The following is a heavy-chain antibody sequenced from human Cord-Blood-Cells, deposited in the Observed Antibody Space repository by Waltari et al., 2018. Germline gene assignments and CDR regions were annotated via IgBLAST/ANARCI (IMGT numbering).Heavy chain of an antibody. D-gene: IGHD6-19*01. V-gene: IGHV3-23*01. CDR3: AKDIWLVHDGYFDY. Sequence: EVQLLESGGGLVQPGGSLRLSCAASGFTFSSYAMSWVRQAPGKGLEWVSASRGSGGSKDYADSGKGRFTISRDNSKNTLYLQRNSLRAEDTAVYYCAKDIWLVHDGYFDYWGQGTLVTVSS. CDR2: SRGSGGSK. CDR1: GFTFSSYA. J-gene: IGHJ4*02.